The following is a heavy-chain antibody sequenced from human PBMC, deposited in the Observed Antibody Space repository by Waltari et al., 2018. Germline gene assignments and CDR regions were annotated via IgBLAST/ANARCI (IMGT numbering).Heavy chain of an antibody. CDR3: ARAPPTYYYDSSGYKASLFDI. CDR1: GGSISSSSYY. V-gene: IGHV4-39*07. D-gene: IGHD3-22*01. J-gene: IGHJ3*02. CDR2: IYYSGST. Sequence: QLQLQESGPGLVKPSEPLSLTCTVSGGSISSSSYYWGCIRQPPGKGLEWIGSIYYSGSTYYNPSLKSRVTISVDTSKNQFSLKLSSVTAADTAVYYCARAPPTYYYDSSGYKASLFDIWGQGTMVTVSS.